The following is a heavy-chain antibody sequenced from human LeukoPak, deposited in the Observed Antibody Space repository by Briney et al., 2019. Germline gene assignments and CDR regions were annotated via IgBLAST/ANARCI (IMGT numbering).Heavy chain of an antibody. V-gene: IGHV1-46*01. CDR2: INPTGGST. D-gene: IGHD6-19*01. J-gene: IGHJ4*02. CDR3: ARVMEGSGWSFDY. Sequence: ASVKVSCKASGYTFPSYFMHWVRQAPGQGLEWMGIINPTGGSTTYAQKFQGRVTMTRDTSTSTVYMELSSLGSEDTAVYYCARVMEGSGWSFDYWGQGTLVTVSS. CDR1: GYTFPSYF.